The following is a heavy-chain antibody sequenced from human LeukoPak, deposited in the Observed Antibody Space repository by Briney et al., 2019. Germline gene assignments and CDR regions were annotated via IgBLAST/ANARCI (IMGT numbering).Heavy chain of an antibody. CDR3: ARDEPSWFGELFPDY. Sequence: PGGSLRLSCAASGFTFSDYYMSWIRQAPGKGLEWVSYINIFGSTIYYADSVKGRFTISRDNAKNSLYLQMNSLRAEDTAVYYCARDEPSWFGELFPDYWGQGTLVTVSS. V-gene: IGHV3-11*04. D-gene: IGHD3-10*01. J-gene: IGHJ4*02. CDR2: INIFGSTI. CDR1: GFTFSDYY.